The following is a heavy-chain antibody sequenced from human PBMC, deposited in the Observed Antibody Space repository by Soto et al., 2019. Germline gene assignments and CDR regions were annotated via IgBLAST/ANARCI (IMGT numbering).Heavy chain of an antibody. CDR2: IIPIFGTA. CDR3: ARGYYYGSGGPLDY. D-gene: IGHD3-10*01. J-gene: IGHJ4*02. CDR1: GGTFSSYA. V-gene: IGHV1-69*13. Sequence: ASVKVSCKASGGTFSSYAISWVRQAPGQGLEWMGGIIPIFGTANYAQKFQGRVTITADESTSTAYMELSSLRSEDTAVYYCARGYYYGSGGPLDYWGQGTLVTVSS.